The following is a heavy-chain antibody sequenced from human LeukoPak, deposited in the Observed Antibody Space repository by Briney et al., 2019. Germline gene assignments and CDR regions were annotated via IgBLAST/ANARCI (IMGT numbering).Heavy chain of an antibody. Sequence: GGSLRLSCAASGFTFSSYSMNWVRQAPGKGLEGVSSISSSSSYIYYADSVKGRFTISRDNAKNSLYLQMNSLRAEDTAVYYCARERDGLGFDPWGQGTLVTVSS. CDR2: ISSSSSYI. CDR1: GFTFSSYS. V-gene: IGHV3-21*01. CDR3: ARERDGLGFDP. D-gene: IGHD5-24*01. J-gene: IGHJ5*02.